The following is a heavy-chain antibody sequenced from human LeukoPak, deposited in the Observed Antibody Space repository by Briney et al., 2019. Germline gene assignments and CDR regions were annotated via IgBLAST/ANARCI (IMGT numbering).Heavy chain of an antibody. D-gene: IGHD6-13*01. V-gene: IGHV5-51*01. J-gene: IGHJ4*02. CDR1: GYSFSNYW. CDR2: IYPGESET. CDR3: AKLGAYSSSWYGFFDY. Sequence: ESLQISCKGSGYSFSNYWIGWVRQVPGKGLEWMGIIYPGESETRYSPSVQGQVTISADKSITTAYLQWSSLKASDTAMYYCAKLGAYSSSWYGFFDYWGQGTLVAVSS.